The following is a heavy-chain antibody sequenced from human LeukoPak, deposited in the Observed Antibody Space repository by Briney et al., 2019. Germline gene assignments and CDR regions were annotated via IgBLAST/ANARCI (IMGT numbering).Heavy chain of an antibody. CDR3: ARGKELPSY. CDR2: IYYSGST. V-gene: IGHV4-39*01. D-gene: IGHD5-24*01. J-gene: IGHJ4*02. CDR1: GGSISSSPYY. Sequence: SETLSLTCTVSGGSISSSPYYWGWIRQPPGKRLEWIGSIYYSGSTYYNPSLESRVTISVDTSKNQFSLKLSSVTAADTAVYYCARGKELPSYWGQGTLVTVSS.